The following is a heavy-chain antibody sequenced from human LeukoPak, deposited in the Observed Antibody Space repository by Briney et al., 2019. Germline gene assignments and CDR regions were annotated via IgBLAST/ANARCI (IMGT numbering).Heavy chain of an antibody. Sequence: SETLSLTCAVYGGSFSGYYWSWIRQPPGKGLEWIGEINHSGSTNYNPSLKSRVTISVDTSKNQFSLKLSSVTAADTAVYYCATRDGYNWPYYFDYWGQGTLVTVSS. V-gene: IGHV4-34*01. CDR1: GGSFSGYY. CDR2: INHSGST. CDR3: ATRDGYNWPYYFDY. J-gene: IGHJ4*02. D-gene: IGHD5-24*01.